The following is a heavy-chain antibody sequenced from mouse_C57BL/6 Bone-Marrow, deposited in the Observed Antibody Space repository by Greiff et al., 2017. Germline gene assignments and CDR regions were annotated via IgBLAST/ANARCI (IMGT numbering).Heavy chain of an antibody. D-gene: IGHD2-1*01. V-gene: IGHV1-63*01. Sequence: SGAELVRPGTSVKMSCKASGYTFTNYWIGWAKQRPGHGLEWIGDIYPGGGYTNYNEKFKGKATLTADKSSSTAYMQFSSLRSEDSAIYYCARSGGNYVWFAYWGQGTLVTVSA. CDR1: GYTFTNYW. J-gene: IGHJ3*01. CDR3: ARSGGNYVWFAY. CDR2: IYPGGGYT.